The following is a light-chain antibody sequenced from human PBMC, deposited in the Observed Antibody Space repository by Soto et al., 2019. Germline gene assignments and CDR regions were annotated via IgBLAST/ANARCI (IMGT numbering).Light chain of an antibody. CDR2: GAS. V-gene: IGKV3-20*01. CDR1: QSVSSSY. J-gene: IGKJ2*01. Sequence: EIVLTQSPGTLSLSPGERPTLSCRASQSVSSSYLAWYQQKPGQAPRLLIYGASSRATGIPDRFSGSGSGTDFTLTISSLEPEDFAVYYCQQYGSSPYTFGQGTKLEIK. CDR3: QQYGSSPYT.